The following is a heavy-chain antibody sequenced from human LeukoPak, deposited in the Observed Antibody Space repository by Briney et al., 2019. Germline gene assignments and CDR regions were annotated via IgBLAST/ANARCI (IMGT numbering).Heavy chain of an antibody. Sequence: GGSLRLSCAASGFTVSSNYMSWVRQAPGKGLEWVSAISGSGGSTYYADSVKGRFTISRDNSKNTLYLQMNSLRAEDTAVYYCARTAMATGFDYWGQGTLVTVSS. D-gene: IGHD5-18*01. CDR3: ARTAMATGFDY. V-gene: IGHV3-23*01. CDR1: GFTVSSNY. J-gene: IGHJ4*02. CDR2: ISGSGGST.